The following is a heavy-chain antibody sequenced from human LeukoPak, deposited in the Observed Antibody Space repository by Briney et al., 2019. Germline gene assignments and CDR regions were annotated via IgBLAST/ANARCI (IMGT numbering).Heavy chain of an antibody. CDR1: VFTCSSYW. J-gene: IGHJ4*02. CDR2: IKQEGSEK. CDR3: ARFYGRDY. Sequence: GGSLRLSCAASVFTCSSYWMIWVRQAPGEGLEWVDNIKQEGSEKYCVDSVKGRFNISRDKAKNSLYLQMNSLRAEDTDVYYFARFYGRDYWGQGTLVTVSS. D-gene: IGHD3-10*01. V-gene: IGHV3-7*03.